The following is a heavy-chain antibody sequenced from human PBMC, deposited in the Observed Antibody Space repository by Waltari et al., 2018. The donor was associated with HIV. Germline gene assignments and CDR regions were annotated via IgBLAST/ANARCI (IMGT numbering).Heavy chain of an antibody. CDR3: ALGRIDDIRSGRENLGGFDP. CDR2: INPAIGIA. Sequence: VQVVQSGAEVKKPGSSVKVSCQASGDTLSNYAVSWVRQAPGQGLEWMGRINPAIGIAMHTDKFQDRVTINADKATHSAYMELGGLRSEDTALYFCALGRIDDIRSGRENLGGFDPWGPGTLVSVSS. D-gene: IGHD3-3*01. V-gene: IGHV1-69*04. J-gene: IGHJ5*02. CDR1: GDTLSNYA.